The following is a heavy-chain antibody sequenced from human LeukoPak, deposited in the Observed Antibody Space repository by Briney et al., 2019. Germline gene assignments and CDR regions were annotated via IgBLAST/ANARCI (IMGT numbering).Heavy chain of an antibody. CDR3: ARHRISDYDSGVSWCDP. CDR1: GYSFTNYW. Sequence: GESLKISCKGSGYSFTNYWIGWVRQMPGRGLEYMGFIYPGDSNTRYSPSFQGQVTISADKSISTAYLQWSSLKASDTAMYYCARHRISDYDSGVSWCDPWGQGTLVTVSS. CDR2: IYPGDSNT. J-gene: IGHJ5*02. D-gene: IGHD5-12*01. V-gene: IGHV5-51*01.